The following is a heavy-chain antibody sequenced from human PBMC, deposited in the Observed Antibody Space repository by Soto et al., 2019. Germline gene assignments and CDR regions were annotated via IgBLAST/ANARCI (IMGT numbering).Heavy chain of an antibody. Sequence: QVQLQESGPGLVKPSQTLSLTCTVSGGSISSGDYYWSWIRQPAGKGLEWIGYIYYSGSTYYNPSLKSRVTISVDTSKNQFSLKLRSVTAADTAVYYCARGRNYAYSYYYAMDVWGQGTTVTVSS. J-gene: IGHJ6*02. CDR3: ARGRNYAYSYYYAMDV. CDR1: GGSISSGDYY. D-gene: IGHD3-16*01. V-gene: IGHV4-30-4*01. CDR2: IYYSGST.